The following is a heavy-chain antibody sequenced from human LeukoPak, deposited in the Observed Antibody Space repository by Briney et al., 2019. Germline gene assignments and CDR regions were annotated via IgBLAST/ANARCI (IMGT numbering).Heavy chain of an antibody. V-gene: IGHV3-48*04. J-gene: IGHJ4*02. Sequence: PGGSLRLSCAASGFTFSSYSMNWVRQAPGKGLEWVSYISSSSSTIYYADSVKGRFTISRDNAKNSLYLQMNSLRAEDTAVYYCARDGDWLFLRFIFDYWGQGTLVTVSS. CDR3: ARDGDWLFLRFIFDY. CDR2: ISSSSSTI. D-gene: IGHD3-9*01. CDR1: GFTFSSYS.